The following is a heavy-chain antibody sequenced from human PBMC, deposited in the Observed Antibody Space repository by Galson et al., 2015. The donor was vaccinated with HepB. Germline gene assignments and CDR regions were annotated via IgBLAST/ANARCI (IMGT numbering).Heavy chain of an antibody. J-gene: IGHJ4*02. CDR1: GVTFSTHG. V-gene: IGHV3-33*01. D-gene: IGHD1-1*01. CDR3: AREGPQTGTAAFDH. CDR2: VWPDANNK. Sequence: SLRLSCAASGVTFSTHGMHWVRQAPGKGLEWVAVVWPDANNKYYADSVEGRFTISRDNSNNTLYLQMNSLGAEDTAVYYCAREGPQTGTAAFDHWGQGTLVTVSS.